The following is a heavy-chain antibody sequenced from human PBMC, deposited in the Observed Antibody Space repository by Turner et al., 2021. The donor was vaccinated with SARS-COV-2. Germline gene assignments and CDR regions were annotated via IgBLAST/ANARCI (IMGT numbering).Heavy chain of an antibody. CDR2: ISSGGNT. V-gene: IGHV3-53*02. D-gene: IGHD2-2*01. J-gene: IGHJ6*02. Sequence: EVQLVETGGGLIQPGGSLRLSCAASGFTVSSNYMSWVRQAPGKGLEWVSVISSGGNTYYADPVKGRFTISRDNSKNTLYLQMNSLRAEDTAVYYCARGGEFQLLHYYGMDVWGQGTTVTISS. CDR1: GFTVSSNY. CDR3: ARGGEFQLLHYYGMDV.